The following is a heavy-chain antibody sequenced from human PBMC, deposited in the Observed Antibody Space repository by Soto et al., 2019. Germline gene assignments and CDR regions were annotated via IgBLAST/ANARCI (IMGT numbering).Heavy chain of an antibody. J-gene: IGHJ5*02. Sequence: QVQRVQSGAEVKKPGSSVKVSCKASAGTFSSYAISWVRQAPRQGLEWMGGVIPIFGTPNYAQKFQGRVTITAEEAASTAYMELSSLRSEDTAVYYCARPTRYYYDSSGQSAWFDPWGQGTLVTVSS. V-gene: IGHV1-69*12. CDR2: VIPIFGTP. CDR1: AGTFSSYA. CDR3: ARPTRYYYDSSGQSAWFDP. D-gene: IGHD3-22*01.